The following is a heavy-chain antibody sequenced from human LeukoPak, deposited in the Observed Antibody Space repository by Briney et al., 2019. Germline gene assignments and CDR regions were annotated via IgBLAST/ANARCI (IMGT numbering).Heavy chain of an antibody. J-gene: IGHJ4*02. V-gene: IGHV4-59*01. D-gene: IGHD3-10*01. CDR3: ARGPITMVRGVIMPYDY. Sequence: SETLSLTCTVSGGSLSSYYWSWIRQPPGKGLEWIGYIYYSGSTNYNPSLKSRVTISVDTSKNQFSLKLSSVTAADTAVYYCARGPITMVRGVIMPYDYWGQGTLVTVSS. CDR1: GGSLSSYY. CDR2: IYYSGST.